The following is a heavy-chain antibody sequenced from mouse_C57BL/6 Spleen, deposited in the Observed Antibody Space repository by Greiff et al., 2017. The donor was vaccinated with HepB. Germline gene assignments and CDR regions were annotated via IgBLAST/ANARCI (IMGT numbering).Heavy chain of an antibody. CDR3: ALVAPDYAMDY. V-gene: IGHV14-2*01. D-gene: IGHD1-1*01. CDR1: GFNIKDYY. CDR2: IDPEDGET. J-gene: IGHJ4*01. Sequence: EVQLQQSGAELVKPGASVKLSCTASGFNIKDYYMHWVKQRTEQGLEWIGRIDPEDGETKYAPKFQGTATITADTSSNTASLQLSSLTSEDTAVYYCALVAPDYAMDYWGQGTSVTVSS.